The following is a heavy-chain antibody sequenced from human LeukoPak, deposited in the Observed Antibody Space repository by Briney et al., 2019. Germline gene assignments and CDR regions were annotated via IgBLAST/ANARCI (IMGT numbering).Heavy chain of an antibody. Sequence: SQTVSLTCATSGDSVSSNSAAWNWIRQSPSRGLERLGRTYYRSKWYNDYAVSVKSRITINPDTSKNQFSLQLNSVTPEDTAVYYCARDGYSSGWYELGFDYWGQGTLVTVSS. J-gene: IGHJ4*02. V-gene: IGHV6-1*01. D-gene: IGHD6-19*01. CDR1: GDSVSSNSAA. CDR2: TYYRSKWYN. CDR3: ARDGYSSGWYELGFDY.